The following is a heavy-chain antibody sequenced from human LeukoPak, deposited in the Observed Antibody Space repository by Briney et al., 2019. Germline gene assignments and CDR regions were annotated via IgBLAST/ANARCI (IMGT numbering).Heavy chain of an antibody. V-gene: IGHV4-30-2*03. CDR2: IYHSGST. CDR3: ATTSIAARRGKNYYYMDV. D-gene: IGHD6-6*01. Sequence: SQTLSLTCAVSGGSVSSGGYSWSWIRQPPGKGLEWIGYIYHSGSTYYNPSLKSRVTISVDTSKNQFSLKLSSVTAADTAVYYCATTSIAARRGKNYYYMDVWGKGTTVTVSS. CDR1: GGSVSSGGYS. J-gene: IGHJ6*03.